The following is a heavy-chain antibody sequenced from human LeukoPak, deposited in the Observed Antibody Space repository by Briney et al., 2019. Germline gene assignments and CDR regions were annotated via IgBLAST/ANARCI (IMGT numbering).Heavy chain of an antibody. V-gene: IGHV1-69*06. CDR3: ARDKALKGVAARYAFDI. CDR2: IIPIFGTA. D-gene: IGHD2-15*01. Sequence: SVKVYCKASGGTSSSYDISWVRQAPGQGLEWMGGIIPIFGTANYAQKFQGRVTITADKSTSTAYMELSSLRSEDTAVYYCARDKALKGVAARYAFDIWGQGTMVTVSS. J-gene: IGHJ3*02. CDR1: GGTSSSYD.